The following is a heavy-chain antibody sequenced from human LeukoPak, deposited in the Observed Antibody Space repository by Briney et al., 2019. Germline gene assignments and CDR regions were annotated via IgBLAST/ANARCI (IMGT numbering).Heavy chain of an antibody. CDR2: IIPILGIA. CDR1: GGTFSSYA. J-gene: IGHJ5*02. V-gene: IGHV1-69*04. D-gene: IGHD5-18*01. Sequence: SVKVSCKASGGTFSSYAISWVRQAPGQGLEWMGRIIPILGIANYAQKFQGRVTITADKSTSTAYMELSSLRSEDTAVYYCAGGMIRDEDTATVGDWFDPWGQGTLVTVSS. CDR3: AGGMIRDEDTATVGDWFDP.